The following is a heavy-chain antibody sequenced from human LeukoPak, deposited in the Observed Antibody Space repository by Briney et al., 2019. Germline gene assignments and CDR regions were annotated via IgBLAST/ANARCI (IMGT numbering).Heavy chain of an antibody. CDR3: ARDARLLWFGVLWQYNWFDP. V-gene: IGHV1-2*02. Sequence: ASVKVTCKASGYTFTGYYMHWVRQAPGQGLEWMGWINPNSGGTNYAQKFQGRVTMTRDTSISTAYMELSRLRSDDTAVYYCARDARLLWFGVLWQYNWFDPWGQGTLDTVSS. J-gene: IGHJ5*02. D-gene: IGHD3-10*01. CDR2: INPNSGGT. CDR1: GYTFTGYY.